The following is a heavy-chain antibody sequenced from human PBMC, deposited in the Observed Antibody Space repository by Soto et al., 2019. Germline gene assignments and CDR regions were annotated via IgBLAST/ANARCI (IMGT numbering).Heavy chain of an antibody. CDR2: IYYSGST. CDR1: GGSISSGGYY. J-gene: IGHJ4*02. Sequence: SETLSLTCTVSGGSISSGGYYWSWIRQHPGKGLEWIGYIYYSGSTYYNPSLKSRVTISVDTSKNQFSLKLSSVTAADTAVYYCERSFFGVVISYFDYWGQGTLVTVSS. D-gene: IGHD3-3*01. V-gene: IGHV4-31*03. CDR3: ERSFFGVVISYFDY.